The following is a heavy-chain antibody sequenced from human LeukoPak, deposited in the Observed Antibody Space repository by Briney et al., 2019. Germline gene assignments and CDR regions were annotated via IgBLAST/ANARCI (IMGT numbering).Heavy chain of an antibody. D-gene: IGHD3-16*02. CDR1: GYTFTNYY. CDR2: INPSGGRT. CDR3: ARGHDFVWGSYRTSFDY. Sequence: ASVKVSCKASGYTFTNYYIHWVRQAPGQGLEWMGMINPSGGRTTYAKKFQGRVTMTRDTSTNTVYTELSSLRSDDTAVYYCARGHDFVWGSYRTSFDYWGQGTLVTVSS. V-gene: IGHV1-46*01. J-gene: IGHJ4*02.